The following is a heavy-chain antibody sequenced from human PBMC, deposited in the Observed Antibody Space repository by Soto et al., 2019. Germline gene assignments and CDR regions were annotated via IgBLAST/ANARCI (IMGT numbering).Heavy chain of an antibody. CDR3: ARGTPSPLIVRSSRGPWFDP. CDR1: GGSIIRSDTYY. D-gene: IGHD2-15*01. CDR2: VYYSGIT. V-gene: IGHV4-39*07. Sequence: SETLSLTCTVSGGSIIRSDTYYWGWIRQPPGKGLEWIGSVYYSGITYYNPSLKSRVTISVDTSKMQVSLKLSSVTAADTAVYFCARGTPSPLIVRSSRGPWFDPWGQGTLVTVSS. J-gene: IGHJ5*02.